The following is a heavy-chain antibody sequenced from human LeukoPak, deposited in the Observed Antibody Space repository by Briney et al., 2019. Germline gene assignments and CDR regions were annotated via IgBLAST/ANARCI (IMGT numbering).Heavy chain of an antibody. Sequence: ASVKVSCKASGYTFTGYYMHWVRQAPGQGLEWMGWINPNSGGTNYAQKFQGRVTMTRDTSISTAYMELSRLRSDDTAVYYCARDLDYYDCSGYYSFDYWGQGTLVTVSS. CDR1: GYTFTGYY. CDR2: INPNSGGT. V-gene: IGHV1-2*02. D-gene: IGHD3-22*01. CDR3: ARDLDYYDCSGYYSFDY. J-gene: IGHJ4*02.